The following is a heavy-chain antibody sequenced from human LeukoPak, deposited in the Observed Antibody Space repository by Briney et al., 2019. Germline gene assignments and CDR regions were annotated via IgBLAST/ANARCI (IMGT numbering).Heavy chain of an antibody. CDR2: FDPEDGET. CDR1: GYTLTELS. CDR3: ATGSSSGYLYYFDY. D-gene: IGHD3-22*01. J-gene: IGHJ4*02. Sequence: GASVKASCKVSGYTLTELSMHWVRQAPGKGLEWMGGFDPEDGETIYAQKFQGRVTMTEDTSTDTAYMELSSLRSEDTAVYYCATGSSSGYLYYFDYWGQGTLVTVSS. V-gene: IGHV1-24*01.